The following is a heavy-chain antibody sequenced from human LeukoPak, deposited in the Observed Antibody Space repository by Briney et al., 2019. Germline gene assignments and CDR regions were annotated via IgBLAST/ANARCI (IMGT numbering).Heavy chain of an antibody. J-gene: IGHJ3*02. Sequence: ASVKVSCKAFGYTFTSYAMHWVRQAPGQRLEWMGWINAGNGNTKYSQEFQGRVTITRDTSASTAYMELSSLRSEDMAVYYCARELLWFGELSYAFDIWGQGTMVTVSS. V-gene: IGHV1-3*03. D-gene: IGHD3-10*01. CDR2: INAGNGNT. CDR3: ARELLWFGELSYAFDI. CDR1: GYTFTSYA.